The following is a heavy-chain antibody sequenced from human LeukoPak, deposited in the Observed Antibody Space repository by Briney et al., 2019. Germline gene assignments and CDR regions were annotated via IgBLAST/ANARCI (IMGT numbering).Heavy chain of an antibody. V-gene: IGHV3-30-3*01. Sequence: GGSLRLSCAASGFTFTTYTMNWVRQAPGKGLEWVAVISYDGSNKYYADSVKGRFTISRDNSKNTLYLQMNSLRAEDTAVYYCARAQLAFDYWGQGTLVTVSS. CDR2: ISYDGSNK. D-gene: IGHD5-18*01. CDR1: GFTFTTYT. J-gene: IGHJ4*02. CDR3: ARAQLAFDY.